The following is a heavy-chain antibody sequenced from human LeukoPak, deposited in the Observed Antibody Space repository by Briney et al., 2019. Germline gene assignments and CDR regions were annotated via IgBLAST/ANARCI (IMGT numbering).Heavy chain of an antibody. Sequence: SETLSLTCTVSGGSISSYYWSWIRQPAGKGLEWIGRIYTSGSTNYNPSLKSRVTTSVDTSKNQFSLKLSSVTAADTAVYYCAREQTYYDSSGYYHAYFDYWGQGTLVTVSS. J-gene: IGHJ4*02. CDR2: IYTSGST. V-gene: IGHV4-4*07. CDR3: AREQTYYDSSGYYHAYFDY. CDR1: GGSISSYY. D-gene: IGHD3-22*01.